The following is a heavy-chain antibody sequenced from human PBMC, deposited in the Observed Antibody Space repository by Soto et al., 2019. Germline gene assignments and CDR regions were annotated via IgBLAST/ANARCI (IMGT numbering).Heavy chain of an antibody. Sequence: QVQLQESGPGLVKPSQTLSLTCTVSGGSISSGGYYWSWIRQHPGKGLEWIGNIYYSGSTYYNPSLKSRVSVSVDTSKNQFSLKLSSVTAADTAVYYCARVNYSGSGGYSTWFDYWGQGTRVTVSS. CDR3: ARVNYSGSGGYSTWFDY. D-gene: IGHD3-10*01. V-gene: IGHV4-31*03. CDR2: IYYSGST. CDR1: GGSISSGGYY. J-gene: IGHJ4*02.